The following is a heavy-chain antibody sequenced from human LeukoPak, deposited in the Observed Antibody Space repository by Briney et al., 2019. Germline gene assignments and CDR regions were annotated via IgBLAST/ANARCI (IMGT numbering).Heavy chain of an antibody. CDR1: GGSISSYY. J-gene: IGHJ4*02. CDR2: IYYSGST. Sequence: SETLSLTCTVSGGSISSYYWSWIRQPPGKGLEWIGYIYYSGSTNYNPSLKSRITISVDTSKNQFSLKLSSVTAADTAVYYCARRTWGAADYFDYWGQGTLVTVSS. CDR3: ARRTWGAADYFDY. D-gene: IGHD6-13*01. V-gene: IGHV4-59*01.